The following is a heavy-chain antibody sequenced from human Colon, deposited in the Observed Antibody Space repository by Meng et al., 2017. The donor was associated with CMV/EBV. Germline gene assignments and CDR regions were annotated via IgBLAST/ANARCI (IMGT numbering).Heavy chain of an antibody. J-gene: IGHJ4*02. CDR1: GFSFSSYG. D-gene: IGHD6-19*01. V-gene: IGHV3-30*03. Sequence: GESLKISCAASGFSFSSYGMHWVRQAPGKGLEWVAVISYDGSTKFYRDSVKGRFTISRDNSRNTVYLQMNSLRAEDTAVYYCARCEGDPDRGVAGTLVDYWGQGTLVTVSS. CDR3: ARCEGDPDRGVAGTLVDY. CDR2: ISYDGSTK.